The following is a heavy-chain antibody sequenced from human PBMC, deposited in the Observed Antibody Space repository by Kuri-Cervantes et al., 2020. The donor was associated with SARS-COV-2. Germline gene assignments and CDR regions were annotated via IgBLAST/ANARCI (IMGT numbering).Heavy chain of an antibody. V-gene: IGHV3-33*01. CDR1: GFTFSSYG. Sequence: GESLKISCAASGFTFSSYGMHWVRQAPGKGLEWVAVIWYDGSNKYYADSVKGRFTISRDNYKNTLYLQMNSLRAEDTAVYYCARDYSSWYKGPFDYWGQGTLVTVSS. J-gene: IGHJ4*02. CDR2: IWYDGSNK. D-gene: IGHD6-13*01. CDR3: ARDYSSWYKGPFDY.